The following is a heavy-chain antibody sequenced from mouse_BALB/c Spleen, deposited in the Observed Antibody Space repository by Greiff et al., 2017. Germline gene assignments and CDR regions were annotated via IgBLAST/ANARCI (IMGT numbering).Heavy chain of an antibody. CDR2: IWAGGST. CDR1: GFSLTSYG. Sequence: QVQLQQSGPGLVAPSQSLSITCTVSGFSLTSYGVHWVRQPPGKGLEWLGVIWAGGSTNYNSALMSRLSISKDNSKSQVFLKMNSLQTDDTAMYYCARGYDYDGDYFDYWGQGTTLTVSS. V-gene: IGHV2-9*02. D-gene: IGHD2-4*01. J-gene: IGHJ2*01. CDR3: ARGYDYDGDYFDY.